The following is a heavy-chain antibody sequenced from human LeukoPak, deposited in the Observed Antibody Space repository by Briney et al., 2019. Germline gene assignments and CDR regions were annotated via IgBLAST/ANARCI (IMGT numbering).Heavy chain of an antibody. CDR1: GYTFTSYD. CDR3: AREQVAVAGDLDY. Sequence: ASVKVSCKASGYTFTSYDINWVRQATGQGLEWMGWMNPNSGNTGYAQKFQGRVTMTRNTSISTAYMELSSLRSDDTAVYYCAREQVAVAGDLDYWGQGTLVTVSS. D-gene: IGHD6-19*01. V-gene: IGHV1-8*01. CDR2: MNPNSGNT. J-gene: IGHJ4*02.